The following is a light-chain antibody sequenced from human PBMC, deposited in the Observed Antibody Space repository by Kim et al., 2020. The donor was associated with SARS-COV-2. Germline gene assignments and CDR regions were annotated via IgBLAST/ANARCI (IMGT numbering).Light chain of an antibody. Sequence: SYELTQPLSVSVALGQTTRITCGGNNMGSKNVHWYQQKPGQAPVLVIYRDSNRPSGIPERFSGSNSGNTAILTISRAQAGDEADYYCQVWDSSTVYVVFGGGTQLTVL. J-gene: IGLJ2*01. CDR1: NMGSKN. CDR3: QVWDSSTVYVV. V-gene: IGLV3-9*01. CDR2: RDS.